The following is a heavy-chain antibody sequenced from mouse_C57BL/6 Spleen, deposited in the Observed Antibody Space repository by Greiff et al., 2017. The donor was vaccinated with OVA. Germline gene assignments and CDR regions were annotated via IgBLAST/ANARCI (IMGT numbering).Heavy chain of an antibody. V-gene: IGHV5-17*01. J-gene: IGHJ2*01. Sequence: EVQLVESGGGLVKPGGSLKLSCAASGFTFSDYRMHWVRQAPEKGLEWVAYISSGSSTIYYADTVKGRFTISRDNAKNTLFLQMTSLRSEDTAMYYCAREGRDYWDQGTTLTVSS. CDR1: GFTFSDYR. CDR2: ISSGSSTI. D-gene: IGHD3-3*01. CDR3: AREGRDY.